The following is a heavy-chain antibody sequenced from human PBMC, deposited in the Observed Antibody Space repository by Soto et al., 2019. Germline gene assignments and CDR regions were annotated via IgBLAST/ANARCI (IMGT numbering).Heavy chain of an antibody. Sequence: GGSLRLSCAASGFTFSSYWMSWVRQAPGKGLEWVANIKQDGSEKYYVDSVKGRFTISRDNAKSSLYLQMNSLRAEDTAVYYCARDGIFGVVIIGWFDPWGQGTLVTVSS. CDR1: GFTFSSYW. V-gene: IGHV3-7*01. CDR3: ARDGIFGVVIIGWFDP. CDR2: IKQDGSEK. D-gene: IGHD3-3*01. J-gene: IGHJ5*02.